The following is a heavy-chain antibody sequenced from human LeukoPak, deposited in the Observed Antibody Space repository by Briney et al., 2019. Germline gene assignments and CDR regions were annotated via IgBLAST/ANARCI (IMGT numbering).Heavy chain of an antibody. D-gene: IGHD6-13*01. V-gene: IGHV4-34*01. CDR1: GGSFSGNY. CDR3: ARHVGSSSLFDY. CDR2: INQSGST. Sequence: SETLSLTCAVYGGSFSGNYWSWIRQPPGKGLEWIGEINQSGSTNYNPSLKSRVTISVDTSKNQFSLKLSSVTAADTAVYYCARHVGSSSLFDYWGQGTLVTVSS. J-gene: IGHJ4*02.